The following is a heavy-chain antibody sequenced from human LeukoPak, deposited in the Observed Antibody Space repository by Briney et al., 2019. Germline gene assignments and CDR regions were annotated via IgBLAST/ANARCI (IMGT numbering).Heavy chain of an antibody. CDR2: ILENGST. D-gene: IGHD3-3*01. J-gene: IGHJ4*02. V-gene: IGHV4-39*01. CDR3: ARHASVSGNWPRPLDY. CDR1: SGSISSSNNY. Sequence: SQTLSVTCTVSSGSISSSNNYWGCARHPPGNGLEWIENILENGSTYYSPSLRSRVTISVDTSKNQFSLMLTAVTAADTAVYYCARHASVSGNWPRPLDYWGQGSLVTVSS.